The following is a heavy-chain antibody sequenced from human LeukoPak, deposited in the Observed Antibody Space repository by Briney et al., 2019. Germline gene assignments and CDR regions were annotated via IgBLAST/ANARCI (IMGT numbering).Heavy chain of an antibody. J-gene: IGHJ6*02. CDR1: GYTFTSYG. V-gene: IGHV1-18*01. Sequence: ASVKVSCKASGYTFTSYGISWVRQAPGQGLEWMGWISAYNGNTNYAQKLQGRVTMTTDTSMSTAYMELRSLRSDDTAVYYCAREEGIAVAGNYYYGMDVWGQGTTVTVSS. CDR2: ISAYNGNT. D-gene: IGHD6-19*01. CDR3: AREEGIAVAGNYYYGMDV.